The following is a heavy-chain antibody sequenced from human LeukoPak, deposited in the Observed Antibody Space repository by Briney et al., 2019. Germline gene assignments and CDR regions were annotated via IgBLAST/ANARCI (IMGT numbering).Heavy chain of an antibody. CDR3: AREVTMVRGVPGVQIDY. CDR2: INPNSGGT. V-gene: IGHV1-2*02. CDR1: GYTFTGYY. J-gene: IGHJ4*02. D-gene: IGHD3-10*01. Sequence: ASVKVSCKASGYTFTGYYMHWVRQAPGQGLEWMGWINPNSGGTNYAQKFQGRVTMTRDTSISTAYMELSRLRSDDTAVYYCAREVTMVRGVPGVQIDYWGQGTLVTVSS.